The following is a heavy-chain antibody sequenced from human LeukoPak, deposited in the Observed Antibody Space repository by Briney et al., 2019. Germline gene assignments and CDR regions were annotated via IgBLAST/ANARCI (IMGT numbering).Heavy chain of an antibody. V-gene: IGHV1-2*02. D-gene: IGHD4-17*01. CDR3: ARGYGDYGAFDI. CDR2: INPNSSGT. Sequence: GASVKVSCKASGYTFTGYYMHWVRQAPGQGLEWMGWINPNSSGTHYAQKFQGRVTMTRDTSISTAYMELSSLRSDDTAVYYCARGYGDYGAFDIWGQGTMVTVSS. J-gene: IGHJ3*02. CDR1: GYTFTGYY.